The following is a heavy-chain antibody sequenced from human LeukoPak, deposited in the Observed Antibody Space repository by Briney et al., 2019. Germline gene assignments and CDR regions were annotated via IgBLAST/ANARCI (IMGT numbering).Heavy chain of an antibody. J-gene: IGHJ6*04. CDR1: GFTFSIYG. D-gene: IGHD1-26*01. V-gene: IGHV3-30*18. CDR3: AKDSAGASYMDV. Sequence: PGRSLRLSCAASGFTFSIYGMHWVRQAPGKGLEWVAVIWYGGSNKYYADSVKGRFTISRDNSMNTLYLQMNSLRAEDTAVYYCAKDSAGASYMDVWGKGTTVTVSS. CDR2: IWYGGSNK.